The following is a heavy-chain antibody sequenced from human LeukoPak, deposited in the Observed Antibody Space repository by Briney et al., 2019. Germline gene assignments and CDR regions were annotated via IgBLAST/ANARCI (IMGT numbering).Heavy chain of an antibody. CDR1: GYTFTGYY. CDR3: AREYGMTTVVITAPLDY. Sequence: ASVKVSCKASGYTFTGYYMHWVRQAPGQGLEWMGWINPNSGGINYAQKFQGRVTMTRDTSISTAYMELSRLRSDDTAVYYCAREYGMTTVVITAPLDYWGQGTLVTVSS. J-gene: IGHJ4*02. CDR2: INPNSGGI. D-gene: IGHD4-23*01. V-gene: IGHV1-2*02.